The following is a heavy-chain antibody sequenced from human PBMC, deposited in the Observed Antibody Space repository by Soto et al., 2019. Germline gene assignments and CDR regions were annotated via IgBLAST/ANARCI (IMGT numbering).Heavy chain of an antibody. D-gene: IGHD4-17*01. CDR2: ISSNGGST. V-gene: IGHV3-64D*06. CDR3: VKGRPLLRHDYGPNFDY. CDR1: GFTFSSYA. Sequence: GGSLRLSCSASGFTFSSYAMHWVRQAPGKGLEYVSAISSNGGSTYYADSVKGRFTISRDNSKNTLYLQMSSLRAEDTAVYYCVKGRPLLRHDYGPNFDYWGQGTLVTVYS. J-gene: IGHJ4*02.